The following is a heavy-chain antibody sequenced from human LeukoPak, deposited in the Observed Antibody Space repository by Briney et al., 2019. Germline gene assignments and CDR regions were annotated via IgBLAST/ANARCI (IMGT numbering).Heavy chain of an antibody. V-gene: IGHV1-69*13. D-gene: IGHD3-22*01. CDR2: IIPIFGTA. CDR1: GGTFSSYA. Sequence: SVTVSCTASGGTFSSYAISWVRQAPGQGLEWMGGIIPIFGTANYAQKFQGRVTITADESTSTAYMELSSLRSEDTAVYYCARVVLDDSSGYYYSNWFDPWGQGTLVTVSS. CDR3: ARVVLDDSSGYYYSNWFDP. J-gene: IGHJ5*02.